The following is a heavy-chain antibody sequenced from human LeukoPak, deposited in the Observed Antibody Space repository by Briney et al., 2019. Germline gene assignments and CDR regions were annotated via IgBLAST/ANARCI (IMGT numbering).Heavy chain of an antibody. CDR3: ARVYSGWGKKENWFDP. D-gene: IGHD6-19*01. CDR2: IYYSGST. CDR1: GGSISSGGYS. Sequence: SQTLSLTCTVSGGSISSGGYSWSWIRQHPGKGLEWIGYIYYSGSTYYNPSLKSRVTISVDTSKNQFSLKLSSVTAADTAVYYCARVYSGWGKKENWFDPWGQGTLVTVSS. J-gene: IGHJ5*02. V-gene: IGHV4-31*03.